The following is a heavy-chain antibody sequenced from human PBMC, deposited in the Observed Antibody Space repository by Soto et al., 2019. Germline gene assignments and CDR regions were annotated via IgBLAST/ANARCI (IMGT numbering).Heavy chain of an antibody. CDR3: ARTYSSSSGMADY. D-gene: IGHD6-6*01. CDR1: GYSFTSYW. V-gene: IGHV5-51*01. CDR2: IYPGDSDT. Sequence: PGESLKISCKGSGYSFTSYWIGWVRQMPGKGLEWMGIIYPGDSDTRYSPSFQGQVTISADKSISTTYLQWSSLKASDTAMYYCARTYSSSSGMADYWGQGTLATVSS. J-gene: IGHJ4*02.